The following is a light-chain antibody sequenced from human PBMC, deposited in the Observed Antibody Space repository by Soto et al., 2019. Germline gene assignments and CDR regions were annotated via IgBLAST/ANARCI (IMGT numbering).Light chain of an antibody. J-gene: IGKJ3*01. CDR3: QQYSSSPPEFT. Sequence: IVVTQSPGTLSLSPGERATLSCRASQSVSSSYLAWYQQSPGQAPRLLIFGAVYMATGVPDRFSGSGSGTDFTLTISRLVPEDFAVYYCQQYSSSPPEFTFGPGTQVDSK. CDR1: QSVSSSY. CDR2: GAV. V-gene: IGKV3-20*01.